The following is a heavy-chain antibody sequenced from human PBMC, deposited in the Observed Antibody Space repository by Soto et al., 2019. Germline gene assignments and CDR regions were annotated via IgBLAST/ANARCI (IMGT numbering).Heavy chain of an antibody. CDR3: AREGCSSTSCYAGWFDP. V-gene: IGHV1-2*02. CDR2: INPNSGGT. D-gene: IGHD2-2*01. CDR1: GYTFTGYY. Sequence: QVQLVQSGAEVKKPGASVKVSCKASGYTFTGYYMHWVRQAPGQGLEWLGWINPNSGGTNYAQKFPGGVTMTRATSISTAYMELSRLRTDDTAVYYCAREGCSSTSCYAGWFDPWGQGTLVTVSS. J-gene: IGHJ5*02.